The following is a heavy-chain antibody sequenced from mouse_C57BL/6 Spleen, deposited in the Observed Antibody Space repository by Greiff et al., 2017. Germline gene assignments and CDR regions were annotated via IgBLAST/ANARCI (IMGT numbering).Heavy chain of an antibody. CDR1: GYTFTDHT. Sequence: VQLQQSDAELVKPGASVKISCKVSGYTFTDHTIHWMKQRPEQGLEWIGYIYPRDGSTKYNEKFKGKATLTADKPSSTAYMQLNSLTSEDSAVYFCARGGTAQATYYAMDYWGQGTSVTVSS. CDR3: ARGGTAQATYYAMDY. D-gene: IGHD3-1*01. CDR2: IYPRDGST. J-gene: IGHJ4*01. V-gene: IGHV1-78*01.